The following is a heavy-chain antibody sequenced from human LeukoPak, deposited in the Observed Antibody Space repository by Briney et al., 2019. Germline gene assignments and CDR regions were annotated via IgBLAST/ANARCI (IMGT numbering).Heavy chain of an antibody. D-gene: IGHD6-6*01. J-gene: IGHJ5*02. CDR3: AKLSGGSSLSPFDP. V-gene: IGHV4-59*01. CDR2: IYYSGST. Sequence: SETLSLTCTVSGGSISPYYWSWIRQPPGKGLEWIGYIYYSGSTNSNPSLKSRVTISVDTSKNQFSLKMTSVTAADTAMYYCAKLSGGSSLSPFDPWGQGTLVTVSS. CDR1: GGSISPYY.